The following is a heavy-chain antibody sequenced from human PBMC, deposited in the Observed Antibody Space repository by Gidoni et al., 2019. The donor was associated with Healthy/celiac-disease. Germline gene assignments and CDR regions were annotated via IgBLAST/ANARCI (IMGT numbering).Heavy chain of an antibody. CDR1: GGSISSSSYY. Sequence: QLQLQESGPGLVKPSETLSLTCTVSGGSISSSSYYWGWIRQPPGKGLEWIGSIYYSGSTYYNPSLKSRVTISVDTSKNQFSLKLSSVTAADTAVYYCARGGPYYYDSSGYSTPLYYFDYWGQGTLVTVSS. J-gene: IGHJ4*02. CDR3: ARGGPYYYDSSGYSTPLYYFDY. CDR2: IYYSGST. D-gene: IGHD3-22*01. V-gene: IGHV4-39*07.